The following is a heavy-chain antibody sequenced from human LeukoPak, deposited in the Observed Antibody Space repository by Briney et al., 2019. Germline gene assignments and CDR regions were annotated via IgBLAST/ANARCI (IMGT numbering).Heavy chain of an antibody. D-gene: IGHD3-22*01. CDR2: IWYDGSNK. CDR1: GFTFSSYA. Sequence: GRSLRLSCAASGFTFSSYAMHWVRQAPGKGLEWVAVIWYDGSNKYYADSVKGRFTISRDNSKNTLYLQMNSLRAEDTAVYYCAKGTYYYDSSGPLDYWGQGTLVTVSS. J-gene: IGHJ4*02. CDR3: AKGTYYYDSSGPLDY. V-gene: IGHV3-33*06.